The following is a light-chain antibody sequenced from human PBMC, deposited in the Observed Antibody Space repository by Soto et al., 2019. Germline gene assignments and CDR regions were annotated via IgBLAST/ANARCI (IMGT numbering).Light chain of an antibody. J-gene: IGKJ1*01. V-gene: IGKV4-1*01. Sequence: DIVMTQSPDSLAVSLGERATINCKSSQSVLHSSTNKNYLAWYQQKLGQSPNLLIYWASAREYGVPDRFSGRVAGTDFTLTIRSLQAEDVAVYSCQQYYSIPWTFGQGTKVEIK. CDR3: QQYYSIPWT. CDR1: QSVLHSSTNKNY. CDR2: WAS.